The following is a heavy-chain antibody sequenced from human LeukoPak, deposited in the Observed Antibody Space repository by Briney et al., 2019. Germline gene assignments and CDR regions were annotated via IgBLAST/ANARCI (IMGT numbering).Heavy chain of an antibody. D-gene: IGHD2-2*01. CDR2: IYPGDSDT. J-gene: IGHJ6*03. CDR1: GYSFTSYW. Sequence: GESLKISCKGSGYSFTSYWIGWVRQMPGKGLEWMGIIYPGDSDTRHSPSFQGQVTISADKSISTAYLQWSSLKASDTAMYYCARHSIVVVPAADRGRGYYYYYMDVWGKGTTVTVSS. V-gene: IGHV5-51*01. CDR3: ARHSIVVVPAADRGRGYYYYYMDV.